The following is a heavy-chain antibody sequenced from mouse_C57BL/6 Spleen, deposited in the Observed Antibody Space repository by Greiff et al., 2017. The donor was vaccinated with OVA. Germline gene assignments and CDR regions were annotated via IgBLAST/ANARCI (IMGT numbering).Heavy chain of an antibody. CDR1: GFNIKDYY. J-gene: IGHJ3*01. D-gene: IGHD1-1*01. CDR2: IDPEDGDT. CDR3: TNPPYYYGSSAGFAY. Sequence: EVQRVESGAELVRPGASVKLSCTASGFNIKDYYMHWVKQRPEQGLEWIGRIDPEDGDTEYAPKFQGKATMTADTSSNTAYLQLSSLTSEDTAVYYCTNPPYYYGSSAGFAYWGQGTLVTVSA. V-gene: IGHV14-1*01.